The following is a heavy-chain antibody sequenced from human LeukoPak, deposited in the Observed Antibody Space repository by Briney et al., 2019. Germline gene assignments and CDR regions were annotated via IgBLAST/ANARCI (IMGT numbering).Heavy chain of an antibody. CDR1: GFTFSSYA. Sequence: GGSLRLSCAASGFTFSSYAMSWVRQAPGKGLEWVSAISGSGGSTYYADSVKGRFTISRDNSKNTLYLQMNSLRAEDTAVYYCASDLIVVVTTHDAFDIWGQGTMVTVSS. V-gene: IGHV3-23*01. J-gene: IGHJ3*02. D-gene: IGHD3-22*01. CDR2: ISGSGGST. CDR3: ASDLIVVVTTHDAFDI.